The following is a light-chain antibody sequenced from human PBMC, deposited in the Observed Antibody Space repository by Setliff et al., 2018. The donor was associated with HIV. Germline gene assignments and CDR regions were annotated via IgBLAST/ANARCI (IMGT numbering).Light chain of an antibody. CDR3: CSYAGTDTYI. V-gene: IGLV2-11*01. CDR2: DVS. CDR1: SSDVGAYNY. J-gene: IGLJ1*01. Sequence: QSALAQPRSVSGSPGQSVTFSCTGSSSDVGAYNYVSWYQQHPGKAPELIIYDVSKRPSGVPDRFSGSKSGDTASLTISGLQSEDEADYYCCSYAGTDTYIFGTGTKVTVL.